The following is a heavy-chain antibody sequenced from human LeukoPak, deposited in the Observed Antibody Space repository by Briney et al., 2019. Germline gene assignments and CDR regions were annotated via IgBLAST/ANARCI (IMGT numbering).Heavy chain of an antibody. D-gene: IGHD3-22*01. Sequence: PGGSLRLSCAASGFTFSSYTMNWVRQAPGKGLEWVSSITSSSSYIYYADSVMGRFTISRDNANNSLYLQMNSLRAEDTAVYYCARHVVAMGFDYWGQGTLVTVSS. CDR3: ARHVVAMGFDY. CDR1: GFTFSSYT. J-gene: IGHJ4*02. CDR2: ITSSSSYI. V-gene: IGHV3-21*01.